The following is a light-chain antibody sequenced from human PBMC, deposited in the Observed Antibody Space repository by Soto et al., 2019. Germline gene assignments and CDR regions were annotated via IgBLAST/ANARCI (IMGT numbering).Light chain of an antibody. J-gene: IGKJ5*01. CDR2: AAS. CDR1: QSISSY. Sequence: DIQMTQSPSSLSASVGDRVTITCRASQSISSYLNWYQQKPGKAPKLLIYAASSLQSWGPTRFSGRGSGTDFTLTISSLQPEDFATYYCQQSYSTPPITFGQGTRLEIK. V-gene: IGKV1-39*01. CDR3: QQSYSTPPIT.